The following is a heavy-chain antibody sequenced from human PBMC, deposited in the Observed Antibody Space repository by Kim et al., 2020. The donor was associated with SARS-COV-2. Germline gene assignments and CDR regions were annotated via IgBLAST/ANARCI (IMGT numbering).Heavy chain of an antibody. J-gene: IGHJ5*02. Sequence: SETLSLTRTVSGGSVSSGSYYWSWIRQPPGKGLEWIGYIYYSGSTNYNPSLKSRVTISVDTSKNQFSLKLSSVTAADTAVYYCAATVRGVIITFLGFAPWGQGALVTVSS. V-gene: IGHV4-61*01. CDR3: AATVRGVIITFLGFAP. CDR1: GGSVSSGSYY. CDR2: IYYSGST. D-gene: IGHD3-10*01.